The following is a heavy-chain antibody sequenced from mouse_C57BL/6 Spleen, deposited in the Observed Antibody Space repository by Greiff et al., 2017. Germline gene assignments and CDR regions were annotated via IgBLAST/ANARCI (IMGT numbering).Heavy chain of an antibody. V-gene: IGHV1-62-2*01. J-gene: IGHJ2*01. CDR2: FYPGSGCI. CDR1: GYTFTEYT. Sequence: QVQLQQSGAELVKPGASVPLSCKASGYTFTEYTIHWVKQRSGQGLEWIGWFYPGSGCIKYNEKFKDKATLTADKSSSTVYMELSRLTSEDTAVYFCARNEEGYDYDYFDYWGQGTTLTVSS. D-gene: IGHD2-4*01. CDR3: ARNEEGYDYDYFDY.